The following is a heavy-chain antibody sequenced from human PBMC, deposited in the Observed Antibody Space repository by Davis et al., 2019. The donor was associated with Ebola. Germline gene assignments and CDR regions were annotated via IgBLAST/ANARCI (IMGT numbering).Heavy chain of an antibody. Sequence: GGSLRLSCAASGFTFSSYGMHWVRQAPGKGLEWVAVIWYDGSNKYYADSVKGRFTISRDNSKNTLYLQMNSLRAEDTAVYYCAREYCSGGSCYPLADYWGQGTLVTVSS. V-gene: IGHV3-33*01. CDR2: IWYDGSNK. CDR1: GFTFSSYG. CDR3: AREYCSGGSCYPLADY. J-gene: IGHJ4*02. D-gene: IGHD2-15*01.